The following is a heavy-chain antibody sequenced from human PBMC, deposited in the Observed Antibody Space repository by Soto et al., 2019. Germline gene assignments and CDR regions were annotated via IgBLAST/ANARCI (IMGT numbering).Heavy chain of an antibody. CDR1: GYTFTSYG. J-gene: IGHJ6*02. CDR3: ARDRVTIFGVVINREGMDV. D-gene: IGHD3-3*01. Sequence: GASVKVSCKASGYTFTSYGISWVRQAPGQGLEWMGWISAYNGNTNYAQKLQGRATMTTDTSTSTAYMELRSLRSDDTAVYYCARDRVTIFGVVINREGMDVWGQGTTVTVSS. CDR2: ISAYNGNT. V-gene: IGHV1-18*01.